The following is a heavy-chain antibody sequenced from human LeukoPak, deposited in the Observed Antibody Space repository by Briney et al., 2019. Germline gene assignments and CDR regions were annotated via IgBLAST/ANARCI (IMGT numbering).Heavy chain of an antibody. CDR1: GRSISSYY. CDR2: IYYSGCT. J-gene: IGHJ3*02. V-gene: IGHV4-59*08. Sequence: SETLSLTCTVSGRSISSYYWSWLRHPPGKGREWIGYIYYSGCTNYNPSLKSRVTISVDTSKNQLSLKLSSVPAADTAVYYCASTTDVLDAFDIWGQGTMVTVSS. D-gene: IGHD1-1*01. CDR3: ASTTDVLDAFDI.